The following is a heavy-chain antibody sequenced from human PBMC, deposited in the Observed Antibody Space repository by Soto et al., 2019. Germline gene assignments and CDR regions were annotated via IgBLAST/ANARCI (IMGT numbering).Heavy chain of an antibody. J-gene: IGHJ4*02. CDR3: ARGRYYDSSGYPAIDY. CDR1: GFTFSSYG. CDR2: IWYDGSNK. V-gene: IGHV3-33*01. Sequence: GGSLRLSCAASGFTFSSYGMHWVRQAPGKGLEWVAVIWYDGSNKYYADSVKGRFTISRDNSKNTLYLQMNSLRAEDTAVYYSARGRYYDSSGYPAIDYWGQGTLVTVSS. D-gene: IGHD3-22*01.